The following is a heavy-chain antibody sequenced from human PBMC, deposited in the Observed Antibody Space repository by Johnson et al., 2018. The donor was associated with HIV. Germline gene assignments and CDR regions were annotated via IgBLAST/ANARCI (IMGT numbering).Heavy chain of an antibody. V-gene: IGHV3-7*01. CDR1: GLNFSDYS. Sequence: VQLVESGGGLVQPGGSLRLSCAASGLNFSDYSMHWVRQAPGKGLEWVANIKQDGSEKYYVDSVKGRFTISRDNAKNSLYLQMNSLRAEDTAVYYCARDSAAAGLDAFDIWGQGTMVTVSS. J-gene: IGHJ3*02. D-gene: IGHD6-13*01. CDR2: IKQDGSEK. CDR3: ARDSAAAGLDAFDI.